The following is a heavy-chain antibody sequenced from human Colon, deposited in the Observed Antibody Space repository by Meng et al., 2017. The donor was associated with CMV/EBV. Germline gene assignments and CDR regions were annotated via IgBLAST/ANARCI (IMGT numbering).Heavy chain of an antibody. CDR3: TRGQFFSDY. CDR1: GYPFTSYE. CDR2: MNPYNGNT. V-gene: IGHV1-8*01. Sequence: QVQLLQSGSEVKRLGASVKISCKASGYPFTSYEITWVRQAPGQGLEWMGYMNPYNGNTGYVQKFQGRVTTTRDTSISTAYMELSSLRSDDTAVYYCTRGQFFSDYWGQGTLVTVSS. J-gene: IGHJ4*02. D-gene: IGHD6-19*01.